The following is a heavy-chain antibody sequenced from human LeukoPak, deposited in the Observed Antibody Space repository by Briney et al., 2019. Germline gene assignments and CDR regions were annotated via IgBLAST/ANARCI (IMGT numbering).Heavy chain of an antibody. V-gene: IGHV3-23*01. CDR3: ASGLYGGVFDN. Sequence: GRPLRLSCVMSGFTFRNYAMNWVRQAPGKGLEWISDISTGSDSTYHIESVRGRFTISRDNSKNTLYLQMNSLRLDDTAVYYCASGLYGGVFDNWGQGTLVTVSS. CDR1: GFTFRNYA. J-gene: IGHJ4*02. CDR2: ISTGSDST. D-gene: IGHD4/OR15-4a*01.